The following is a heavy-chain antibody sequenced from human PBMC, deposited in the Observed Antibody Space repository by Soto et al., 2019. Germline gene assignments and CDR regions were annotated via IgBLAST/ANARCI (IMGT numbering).Heavy chain of an antibody. J-gene: IGHJ4*02. CDR3: AKAPVRYSSSPSFLDY. Sequence: GGSLRLSCAASGFTFSSYAMSWVRQAPGKGLEWVSAISGSGGSTYYADSVKGRFTISRDNSKNTLYLQMNSLRAEDTAVYYCAKAPVRYSSSPSFLDYWGQGTLVTVSS. D-gene: IGHD6-6*01. CDR1: GFTFSSYA. CDR2: ISGSGGST. V-gene: IGHV3-23*01.